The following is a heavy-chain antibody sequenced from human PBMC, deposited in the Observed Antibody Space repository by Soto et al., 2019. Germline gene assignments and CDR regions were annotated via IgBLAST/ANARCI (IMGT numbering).Heavy chain of an antibody. Sequence: SETLSLTCTVSGGSISSYYWSWIRQPAGKGLEWIGRIYTSGSTNYNPSLKSRVTMSVDTSKNQFSLKLSSVTAADTAVYYCATRSGGAAAGMDYYYYGMDVWGQGTTVTVSS. CDR2: IYTSGST. J-gene: IGHJ6*02. D-gene: IGHD6-13*01. CDR3: ATRSGGAAAGMDYYYYGMDV. V-gene: IGHV4-4*07. CDR1: GGSISSYY.